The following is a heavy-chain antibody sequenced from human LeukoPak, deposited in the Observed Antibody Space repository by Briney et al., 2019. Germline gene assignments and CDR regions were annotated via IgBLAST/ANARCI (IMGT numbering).Heavy chain of an antibody. CDR3: ARPIVATNLDY. D-gene: IGHD5-12*01. J-gene: IGHJ4*02. CDR1: GITFSSFW. V-gene: IGHV3-7*05. CDR2: IKQDGSEK. Sequence: GGSLRLSCAASGITFSSFWMSWVHQAPGKGLEWVANIKQDGSEKYYVDSVKGRFTISRDNAKNSLYLQMNSLRAEDTAVYYCARPIVATNLDYWGQGTLVTVSS.